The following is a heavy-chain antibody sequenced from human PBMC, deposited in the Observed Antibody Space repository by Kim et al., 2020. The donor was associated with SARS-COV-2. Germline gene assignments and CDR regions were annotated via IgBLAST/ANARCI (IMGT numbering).Heavy chain of an antibody. CDR1: GYTFTSYG. J-gene: IGHJ4*02. V-gene: IGHV1-18*01. D-gene: IGHD2-2*01. Sequence: ASVKVSCKASGYTFTSYGISWVRQAPGQGLEWMGWISAYNGNTNYAQKLQGRVTMTTDTSTSTAYMELRSLRSDDTAVYYCASKLVCSSTSCRDYWGQGTLVTVSS. CDR3: ASKLVCSSTSCRDY. CDR2: ISAYNGNT.